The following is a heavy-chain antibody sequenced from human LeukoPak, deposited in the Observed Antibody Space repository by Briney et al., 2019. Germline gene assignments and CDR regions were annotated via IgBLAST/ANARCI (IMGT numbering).Heavy chain of an antibody. J-gene: IGHJ4*02. CDR3: ARDLLPPTYYYDSSGYSPLGY. Sequence: GGSLRLSCAASGFTFSSYAMSWVRQAPGKGLEWVSAISGSGGSTYYADSVKGRFTISRDNSKNTLYLQMNSLRAEDTAVYYCARDLLPPTYYYDSSGYSPLGYWGQGTLVTVSS. CDR1: GFTFSSYA. D-gene: IGHD3-22*01. V-gene: IGHV3-23*01. CDR2: ISGSGGST.